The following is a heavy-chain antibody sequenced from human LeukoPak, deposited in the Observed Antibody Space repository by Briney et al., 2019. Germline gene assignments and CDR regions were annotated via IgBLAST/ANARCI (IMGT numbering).Heavy chain of an antibody. D-gene: IGHD6-6*01. CDR1: GFTFDDYA. J-gene: IGHJ4*02. Sequence: GGSLRLSCAASGFTFDDYAMHWVRQAPGKGLEWVSGISWNSNSIGYADSVKGRFTISRDNAKNSLYLQMNSLRAEDTALYYCAKDTYSSSLMGFDYWGQGTLVTVSS. V-gene: IGHV3-9*01. CDR3: AKDTYSSSLMGFDY. CDR2: ISWNSNSI.